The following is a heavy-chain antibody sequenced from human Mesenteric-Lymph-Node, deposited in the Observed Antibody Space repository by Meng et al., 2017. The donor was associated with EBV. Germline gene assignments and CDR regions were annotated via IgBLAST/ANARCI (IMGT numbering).Heavy chain of an antibody. J-gene: IGHJ4*02. V-gene: IGHV4-34*01. CDR2: INHSGFS. Sequence: HLWRPAPLQPAESLQLNYALYGGSFSGFTWTWIRKSPGRDLEWIGEINHSGFSKYNPSLKSRLTISLDTSKNQVSLTLGSVTAADTAVYYCARIRSIWGTYQNYYFDSWGQGTLVTVSS. CDR3: ARIRSIWGTYQNYYFDS. CDR1: GGSFSGFT. D-gene: IGHD3-16*02.